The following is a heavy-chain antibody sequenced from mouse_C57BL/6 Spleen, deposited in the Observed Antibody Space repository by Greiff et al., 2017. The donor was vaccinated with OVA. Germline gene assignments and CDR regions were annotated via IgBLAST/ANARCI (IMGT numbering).Heavy chain of an antibody. CDR2: ISSGSSTI. CDR3: AIQNYYGSSYDY. V-gene: IGHV5-17*01. Sequence: EVQLVESGGGLVKPGGSLKLSCAASGFTFSDYGMHWVRQAPEKGLEWVAYISSGSSTIYYADTVKGRFTISRDNAKNTLFLQMTSLRSEDTAMYYCAIQNYYGSSYDYWGQGTTLRVSS. D-gene: IGHD1-1*01. J-gene: IGHJ2*01. CDR1: GFTFSDYG.